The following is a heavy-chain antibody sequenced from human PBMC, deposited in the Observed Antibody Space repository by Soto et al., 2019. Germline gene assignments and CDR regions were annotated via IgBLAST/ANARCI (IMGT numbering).Heavy chain of an antibody. CDR2: FYYTGST. J-gene: IGHJ4*02. CDR3: SRSMFYSDGSSYSPFDN. D-gene: IGHD3-22*01. CDR1: GGSVSSGNYY. V-gene: IGHV4-61*01. Sequence: QVQLQESGPGLVKPSETLSLTCTVSGGSVSSGNYYWSWIRQPPGKGLEWIGYFYYTGSTNYNPSLKSRVTISIDTSKNQSSLKVSSVTAADTAVYYCSRSMFYSDGSSYSPFDNWGQGILVTVSS.